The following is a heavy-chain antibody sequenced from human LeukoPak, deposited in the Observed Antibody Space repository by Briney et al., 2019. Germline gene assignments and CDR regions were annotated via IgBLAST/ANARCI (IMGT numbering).Heavy chain of an antibody. CDR2: IKSKTDGGTT. Sequence: GGSLRLSCAASGFTVSDNFMSWVRQAPGKGLEWVGRIKSKTDGGTTDYAAPVKGRFTISRDDSKNTLYLQMNSLKTEDTAVYYCTTYGSGSYYPPPWGQGTLVTVSS. V-gene: IGHV3-15*01. D-gene: IGHD3-10*01. CDR1: GFTVSDNF. CDR3: TTYGSGSYYPPP. J-gene: IGHJ5*02.